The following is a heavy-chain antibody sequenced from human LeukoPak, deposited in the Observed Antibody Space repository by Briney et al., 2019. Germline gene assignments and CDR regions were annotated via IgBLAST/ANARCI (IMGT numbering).Heavy chain of an antibody. D-gene: IGHD2-2*01. V-gene: IGHV4-39*07. CDR1: GGSSSSSSYY. CDR2: IYYGGST. J-gene: IGHJ6*02. Sequence: SETLSLTGTVSGGSSSSSSYYWGWIRQPPGKGLEWIGSIYYGGSTYYNSSLKSRVTISVDISKNQFSLKVSPVTAADTAVYYCARDAGHQLSRRNYYAMDVWGQGTTVTVSS. CDR3: ARDAGHQLSRRNYYAMDV.